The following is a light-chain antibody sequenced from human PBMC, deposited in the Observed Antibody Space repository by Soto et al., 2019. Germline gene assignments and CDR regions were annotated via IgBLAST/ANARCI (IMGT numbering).Light chain of an antibody. CDR3: AAWDDSLSGPL. V-gene: IGLV1-47*01. J-gene: IGLJ2*01. CDR1: SSNIGTNY. Sequence: QSVLTQSPSASGTPGQRVIISCSGTSSNIGTNYVYWYQQLPGTAPKVLIYSNDKRPSGVPNRFSGSKSGTSASLAISGFRSEDEADYYCAAWDDSLSGPLFGGGTKVTVL. CDR2: SND.